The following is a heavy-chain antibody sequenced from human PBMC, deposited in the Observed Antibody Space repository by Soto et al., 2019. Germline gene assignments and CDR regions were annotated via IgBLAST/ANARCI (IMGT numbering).Heavy chain of an antibody. Sequence: AGGSLRLSCAASGFTFSTYTMSWVRQAPGKGLEWVSRISGSGSSTYYTDSVKGRFTISRDNSKNTLYLQMNSLRADDTAVYYCATTLYRNYVPPEGYWGQGTLVTVSS. D-gene: IGHD4-4*01. CDR1: GFTFSTYT. J-gene: IGHJ4*02. CDR2: ISGSGSST. CDR3: ATTLYRNYVPPEGY. V-gene: IGHV3-23*01.